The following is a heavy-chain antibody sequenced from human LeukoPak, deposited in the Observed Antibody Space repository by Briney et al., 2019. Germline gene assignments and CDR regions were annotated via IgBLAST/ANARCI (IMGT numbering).Heavy chain of an antibody. D-gene: IGHD3-16*02. Sequence: GRSLRLSCAASGFTFDDYAMHWVRQAPGQGLEWVSGISWNSGSIGYADSVKGRFTISRDNAKHSLYLQMNSLRAEDTALYYCASGGVIVSWGQGTLVTVSS. CDR3: ASGGVIVS. CDR1: GFTFDDYA. CDR2: ISWNSGSI. J-gene: IGHJ4*02. V-gene: IGHV3-9*01.